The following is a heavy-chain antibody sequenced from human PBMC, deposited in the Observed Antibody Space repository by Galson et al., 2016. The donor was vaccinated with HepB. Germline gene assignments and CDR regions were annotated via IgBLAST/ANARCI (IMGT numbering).Heavy chain of an antibody. V-gene: IGHV3-23*01. CDR3: AKNPHNAAGHHFDY. CDR2: INGDGHNI. CDR1: GFTFSHFA. Sequence: SLRLSCAASGFTFSHFAISWVRQSPGGGLEWVSSINGDGHNIFYAESANGRFTISRDTSKNMVSSQMNSLRGDDTAVYYCAKNPHNAAGHHFDYWGQGVLVTVSS. D-gene: IGHD6-19*01. J-gene: IGHJ4*02.